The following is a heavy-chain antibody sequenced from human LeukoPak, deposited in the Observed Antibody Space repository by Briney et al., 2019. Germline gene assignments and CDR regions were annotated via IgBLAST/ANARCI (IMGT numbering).Heavy chain of an antibody. CDR1: GFTFSDYY. D-gene: IGHD6-19*01. V-gene: IGHV3-11*05. CDR3: ARDRVAATTSYFDY. Sequence: GGSLRLSCAASGFTFSDYYMSWIRQAPGKGLEWVSYISSSTYTNYADSVKGRFTISRDNAKNSLYLQMNSLRAEDTAVYYCARDRVAATTSYFDYWGQGTMVTVSS. CDR2: ISSSTYT. J-gene: IGHJ4*03.